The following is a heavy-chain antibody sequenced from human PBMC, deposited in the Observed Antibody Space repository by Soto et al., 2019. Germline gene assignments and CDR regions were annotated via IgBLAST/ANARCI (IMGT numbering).Heavy chain of an antibody. Sequence: SETLSLTCAVYGGSFSVYYWSWIRHPPGKGLEWIGEINHSGSTNYNPSLKSRVTISVDTSRNQFSLKLSSVTAADTAVYYCARRPLKYQLLSRYFDYWGQGTLVTVSS. CDR2: INHSGST. V-gene: IGHV4-34*01. J-gene: IGHJ4*02. CDR1: GGSFSVYY. CDR3: ARRPLKYQLLSRYFDY. D-gene: IGHD2-2*01.